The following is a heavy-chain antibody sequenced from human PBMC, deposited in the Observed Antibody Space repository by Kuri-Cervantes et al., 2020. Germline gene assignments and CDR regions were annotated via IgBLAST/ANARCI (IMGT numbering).Heavy chain of an antibody. V-gene: IGHV1-24*01. CDR2: FDPEDGET. Sequence: ASVKVSCKVSGYTLTELSMHWVRQAPGKGLEWMGGFDPEDGETIYAQKFQGRVTMTEDTSTDTAYMELSSLRSEDTAVYYCARWPNYYGPFDAFDIWGQGTMVTVSS. CDR1: GYTLTELS. D-gene: IGHD3-10*01. CDR3: ARWPNYYGPFDAFDI. J-gene: IGHJ3*02.